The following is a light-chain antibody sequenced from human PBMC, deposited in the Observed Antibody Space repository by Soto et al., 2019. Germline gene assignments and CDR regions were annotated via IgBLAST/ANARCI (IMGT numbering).Light chain of an antibody. CDR1: SGNSRSK. CDR3: GAYHGSRRNVGYV. CDR2: VGTGGNVG. V-gene: IGLV9-49*01. Sequence: QSVLTQQPSASASLGASVTLTCTLSSGNSRSKLDWYQQRPEQGPRFEMRVGTGGNVGSRGHGIPDRFSVSGSGLNRYLTITSLQDEDEGEYYCGAYHGSRRNVGYVFGTGTKLTVL. J-gene: IGLJ1*01.